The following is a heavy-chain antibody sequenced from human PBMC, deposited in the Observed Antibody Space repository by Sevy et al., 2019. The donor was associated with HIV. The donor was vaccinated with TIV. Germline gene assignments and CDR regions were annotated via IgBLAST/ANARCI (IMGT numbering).Heavy chain of an antibody. CDR2: ISSSSNTI. CDR1: GFTFSTYN. D-gene: IGHD6-6*01. J-gene: IGHJ4*02. V-gene: IGHV3-48*02. Sequence: GGSLRLSCAASGFTFSTYNMNWVRQAPGKGLEWISYISSSSNTIDYADSVKGRFTISRDNAKNSVYLQMNSLRDEDTAVYYCTRGKGSSDYWGQGTLVTVSS. CDR3: TRGKGSSDY.